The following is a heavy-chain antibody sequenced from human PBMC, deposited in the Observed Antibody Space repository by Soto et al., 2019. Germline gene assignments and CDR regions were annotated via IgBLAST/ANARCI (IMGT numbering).Heavy chain of an antibody. CDR3: ARVNPEYSSSSGDGYYYMDV. CDR2: IYYSGST. D-gene: IGHD6-6*01. Sequence: SETLSLTCTVSGCSISSYYWSWIRQPPGKGLEWIGYIYYSGSTNYNPSLKSRVTISVDTSKNQFSLKLSSVTAADTAVYYCARVNPEYSSSSGDGYYYMDVWGKGTTVTVSS. V-gene: IGHV4-59*01. CDR1: GCSISSYY. J-gene: IGHJ6*03.